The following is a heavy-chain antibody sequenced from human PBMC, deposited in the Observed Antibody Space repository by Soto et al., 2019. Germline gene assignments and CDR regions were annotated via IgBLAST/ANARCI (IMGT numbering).Heavy chain of an antibody. J-gene: IGHJ5*02. D-gene: IGHD2-8*02. CDR3: AHSWSRTSWVPNSFDP. Sequence: QITLKESGPTLVKPTQTLALTCTFSGFSLSTSGVGVGWIRQPPGKALEWLALIYWNEDNSYSPSLKSRLAITKDTSRNQVVLTMTNIDPVDTATYFCAHSWSRTSWVPNSFDPWGQGILVTVSS. V-gene: IGHV2-5*01. CDR1: GFSLSTSGVG. CDR2: IYWNEDN.